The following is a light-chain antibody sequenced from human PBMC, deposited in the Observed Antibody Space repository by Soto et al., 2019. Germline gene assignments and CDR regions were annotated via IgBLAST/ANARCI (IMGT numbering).Light chain of an antibody. J-gene: IGKJ2*01. V-gene: IGKV3D-15*01. Sequence: EIVMTQSPATLSVSPGKATTLSCRASQSGTSTLAWYQQKPGQAPRLLIYGASTRPTGIPARFSGSGSGTEFTLTISSLQSEDFAVYYCQHYRNRPPTFGQGTKLEIK. CDR3: QHYRNRPPT. CDR1: QSGTST. CDR2: GAS.